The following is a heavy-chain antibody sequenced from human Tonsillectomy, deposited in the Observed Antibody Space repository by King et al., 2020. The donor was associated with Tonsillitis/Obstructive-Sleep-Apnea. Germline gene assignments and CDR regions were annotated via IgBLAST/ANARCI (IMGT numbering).Heavy chain of an antibody. CDR1: GFTFSSYA. D-gene: IGHD3-9*01. Sequence: VQLVESGGGVVQPGRSLRLSCAASGFTFSSYAMHWVRQAPGKGLEWVAVISYDGSKKHYAVSVKGRFTISRDNSKNTVYLQMNSLRAEDTAVYYCAGSVYDILTGPPRYWGQGTLVSVSS. CDR2: ISYDGSKK. J-gene: IGHJ4*02. V-gene: IGHV3-30*04. CDR3: AGSVYDILTGPPRY.